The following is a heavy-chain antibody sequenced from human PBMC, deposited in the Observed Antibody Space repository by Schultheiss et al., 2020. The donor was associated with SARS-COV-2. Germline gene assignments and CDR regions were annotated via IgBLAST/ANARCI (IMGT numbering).Heavy chain of an antibody. CDR1: GFTFSSYS. Sequence: GGSLRLSCAASGFTFSSYSMNWVRQAPGKGLEWVSSISSSGSTIYYADSVKGRFTISRDNAKNSLYLQMNSLRAEDTAVYYCARARGYSYGPFDYWGQGTLVTVSS. CDR3: ARARGYSYGPFDY. CDR2: ISSSGSTI. D-gene: IGHD5-18*01. J-gene: IGHJ4*02. V-gene: IGHV3-48*04.